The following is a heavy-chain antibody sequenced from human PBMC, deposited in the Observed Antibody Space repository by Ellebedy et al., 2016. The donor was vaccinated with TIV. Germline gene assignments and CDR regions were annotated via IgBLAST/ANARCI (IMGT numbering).Heavy chain of an antibody. CDR3: ARGMVRGVTTFDP. CDR2: IYTSGST. Sequence: SETLSLTXAVYGGSFSDYYWSWIRQPAGKGLEWIGRIYTSGSTNYNPSLKSRVTMSVDTSKNQFSLKLSSVTAADTAVYYCARGMVRGVTTFDPWGQGTLVTVSS. V-gene: IGHV4-59*10. J-gene: IGHJ5*02. D-gene: IGHD3-10*01. CDR1: GGSFSDYY.